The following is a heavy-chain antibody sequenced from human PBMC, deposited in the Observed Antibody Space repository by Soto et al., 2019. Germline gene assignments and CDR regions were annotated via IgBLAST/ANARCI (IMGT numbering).Heavy chain of an antibody. D-gene: IGHD2-2*01. J-gene: IGHJ4*02. V-gene: IGHV1-18*01. Sequence: ASVKVSCKASGYTFTDYGISWVRQAPGQGLEWMGWITAYNGHTRYAQKFQGRVTMTTDTSTSTVYMDLRSLTSDDTATYYCAREWCSDTSCYAVDYWGQGTLVTVSS. CDR2: ITAYNGHT. CDR3: AREWCSDTSCYAVDY. CDR1: GYTFTDYG.